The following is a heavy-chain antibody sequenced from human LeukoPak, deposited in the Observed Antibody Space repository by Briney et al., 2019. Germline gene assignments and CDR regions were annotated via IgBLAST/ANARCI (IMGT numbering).Heavy chain of an antibody. CDR3: ARADSGSYYGDAFDI. V-gene: IGHV4-39*07. Sequence: SETLSLTCTVSGGSISSSSYYWGWIRQPPGKGLEWIGIIYYSGSTYYNPSLKSRVTISVDTSKNQFSLKLSSVTAADTAVYYCARADSGSYYGDAFDIWGQGTMVTVSS. D-gene: IGHD1-26*01. CDR1: GGSISSSSYY. J-gene: IGHJ3*02. CDR2: IYYSGST.